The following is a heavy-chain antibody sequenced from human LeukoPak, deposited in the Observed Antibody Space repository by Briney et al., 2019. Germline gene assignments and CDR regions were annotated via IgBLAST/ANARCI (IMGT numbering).Heavy chain of an antibody. CDR2: FDTDGTTT. J-gene: IGHJ4*02. D-gene: IGHD3-16*01. V-gene: IGHV3-74*01. CDR1: GFSVTSCC. Sequence: GGSLRLSCVVSGFSVTSCCMHWVRQAPGKEPVWVSRFDTDGTTTTYANSVKGRFTISRDNAKNTLYLQMNSLRAEDTAVYYCATSPPVKGGFDSWGQGTLFTVSS. CDR3: ATSPPVKGGFDS.